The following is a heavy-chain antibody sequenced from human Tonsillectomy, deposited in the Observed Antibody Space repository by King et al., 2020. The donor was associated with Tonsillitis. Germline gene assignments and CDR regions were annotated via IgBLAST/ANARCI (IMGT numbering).Heavy chain of an antibody. CDR1: GFAFSTYW. CDR3: AREYWGAGDY. Sequence: VQLVESGGGLIQPGGSLRLSCAASGFAFSTYWMFWVRQGPGKGLEWVSRISPDETYVRYADSVMGRFTISRDNAKNTLFLQLSSLRAEDTAVYYCAREYWGAGDYWGQGTQVIVSS. J-gene: IGHJ4*02. CDR2: ISPDETYV. D-gene: IGHD7-27*01. V-gene: IGHV3-74*01.